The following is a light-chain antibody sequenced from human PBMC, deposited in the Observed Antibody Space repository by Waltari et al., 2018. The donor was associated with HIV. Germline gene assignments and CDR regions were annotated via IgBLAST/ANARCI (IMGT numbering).Light chain of an antibody. Sequence: QSALTQPASVSGSPGQSITISCTGTSSDVGSYNLVSWYQQHPGKAPKLMIYEGSKRPSGVSNRFSGSKSGNTASLTISGLQAEDEADYYCCSYAGSSTLEEFGGGTKLTVL. V-gene: IGLV2-23*01. CDR3: CSYAGSSTLEE. CDR1: SSDVGSYNL. CDR2: EGS. J-gene: IGLJ2*01.